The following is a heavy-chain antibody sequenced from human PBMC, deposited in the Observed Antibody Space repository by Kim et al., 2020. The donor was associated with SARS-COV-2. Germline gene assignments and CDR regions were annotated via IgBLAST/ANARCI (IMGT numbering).Heavy chain of an antibody. CDR2: IYYSGST. Sequence: SETLSLTCTVSGGSISSGGYYWSWIRQHPGKGLEWIGYIYYSGSTYYNPSLKSRVTISVDTSKNQFSLKLSSVTAADTAVYYCARSPTIFGVVIANIDYWGQGTLVTVSS. CDR1: GGSISSGGYY. CDR3: ARSPTIFGVVIANIDY. J-gene: IGHJ4*02. V-gene: IGHV4-31*03. D-gene: IGHD3-3*01.